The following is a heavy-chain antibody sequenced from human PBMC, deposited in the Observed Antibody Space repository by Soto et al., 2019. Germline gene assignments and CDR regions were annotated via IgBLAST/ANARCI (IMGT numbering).Heavy chain of an antibody. D-gene: IGHD6-19*01. CDR3: AGAVGSKSSWSSYYFDY. CDR1: GYSFTSYW. V-gene: IGHV5-51*01. Sequence: GESLKISCKGSGYSFTSYWIGWVRQMPGKGLEWMGIIYPGDSDTRYSPSFQGQVTISADKSISTAYLQWSSLKASDTAMYYCAGAVGSKSSWSSYYFDYWGQGNLVTVSS. J-gene: IGHJ4*02. CDR2: IYPGDSDT.